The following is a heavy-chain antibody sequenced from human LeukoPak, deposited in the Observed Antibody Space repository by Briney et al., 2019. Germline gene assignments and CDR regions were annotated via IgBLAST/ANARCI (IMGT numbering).Heavy chain of an antibody. J-gene: IGHJ6*02. V-gene: IGHV3-53*01. CDR3: ARDGAAAMDV. CDR1: GFTFSSYW. Sequence: GGSLRLSCAASGFTFSSYWMHWVRQAPGKGLEWVSVIYSGGSTYYADAVKGRFTISRDNSKNSLYLQMTSLRAEDTAVYYCARDGAAAMDVWGQGTTVTVSS. CDR2: IYSGGST. D-gene: IGHD3-16*01.